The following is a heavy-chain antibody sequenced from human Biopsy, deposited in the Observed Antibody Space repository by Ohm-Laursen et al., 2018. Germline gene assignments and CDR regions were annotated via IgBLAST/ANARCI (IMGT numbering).Heavy chain of an antibody. Sequence: SDTLSLTCPVYGGTYSGYYWSWIRQPPGKGLEWIGEVHHGGRANYNPSLKSRVTISGDMSKKQFSLKLSGVTAADTAVYYCARFIVPSLHSSNGVCPIRWFDPWGQGTLVTVFS. CDR1: GGTYSGYY. J-gene: IGHJ5*02. D-gene: IGHD2-2*01. CDR3: ARFIVPSLHSSNGVCPIRWFDP. V-gene: IGHV4-34*01. CDR2: VHHGGRA.